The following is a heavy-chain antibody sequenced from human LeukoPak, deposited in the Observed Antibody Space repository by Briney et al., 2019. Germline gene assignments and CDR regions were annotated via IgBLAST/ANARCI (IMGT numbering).Heavy chain of an antibody. CDR2: INPSGGST. CDR1: GYTFTNYY. J-gene: IGHJ4*02. D-gene: IGHD3-22*01. Sequence: GASVKVSCKAAGYTFTNYYIHWVRQSPGQGLEWMGIINPSGGSTSYAQKFQGRVTVTRATSTSTVYMALSSLRSEDTAVYYCARGSTPPYYYGSSGHFDYWGQGTLVTVSS. V-gene: IGHV1-46*01. CDR3: ARGSTPPYYYGSSGHFDY.